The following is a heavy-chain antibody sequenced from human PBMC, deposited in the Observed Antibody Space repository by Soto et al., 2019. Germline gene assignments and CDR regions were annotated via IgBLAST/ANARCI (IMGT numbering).Heavy chain of an antibody. CDR1: GFTFSNAW. V-gene: IGHV3-15*07. CDR2: IKSKTDGGTT. J-gene: IGHJ6*02. Sequence: GGSLRLSCAASGFTFSNAWMNWVRQAPGKGLEWVGRIKSKTDGGTTDYAAPVKGRFTISRDDSKNTLYLQMNSLKTEDTAVYYCTTDAGYYDFWSGYYYYYYGMDVWGQGTTVTVSS. CDR3: TTDAGYYDFWSGYYYYYYGMDV. D-gene: IGHD3-3*01.